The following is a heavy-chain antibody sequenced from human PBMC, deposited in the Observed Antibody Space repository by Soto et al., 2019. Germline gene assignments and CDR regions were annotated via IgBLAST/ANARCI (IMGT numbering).Heavy chain of an antibody. CDR1: GFTFSSYS. CDR2: ISSSSSYI. D-gene: IGHD4-17*01. CDR3: ARGTTVTLNDY. Sequence: GGSLRLSCAASGFTFSSYSMNWVRQAPGKGLEWVSSISSSSSYIYYADSVKGRFTISRDNAKNSLYLQMNSLRAEDTAVYYCARGTTVTLNDYWGQGTLVTVSS. V-gene: IGHV3-21*01. J-gene: IGHJ4*02.